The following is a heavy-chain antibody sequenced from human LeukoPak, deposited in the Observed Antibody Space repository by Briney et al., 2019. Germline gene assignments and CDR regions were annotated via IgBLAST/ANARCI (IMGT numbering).Heavy chain of an antibody. CDR2: MNPNSGNT. V-gene: IGHV1-8*03. CDR1: GGTFTSYD. Sequence: ASVKVSCKASGGTFTSYDINWVRQATGQGLEWMGWMNPNSGNTGYAQKFQGRVTITRNTSISTAYMELSSLRSEDTAVYYCAPRSSYLYYFDYWGQGTLVTVSS. J-gene: IGHJ4*02. D-gene: IGHD2-15*01. CDR3: APRSSYLYYFDY.